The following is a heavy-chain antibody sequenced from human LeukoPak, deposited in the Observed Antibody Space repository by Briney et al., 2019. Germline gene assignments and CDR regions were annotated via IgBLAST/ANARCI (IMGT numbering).Heavy chain of an antibody. CDR1: GGSVSSGDYY. CDR2: IYYTGST. CDR3: ARVSSWEYDMSTGSFNLSYFDH. Sequence: SETLSLTCTVSGGSVSSGDYYWSWIRQPPGKGLEWIGYIYYTGSTKYNSSLESRVTISVDASKNQFSLKLSSVTAADTAVYYCARVSSWEYDMSTGSFNLSYFDHWGHGTRVTISS. D-gene: IGHD3-9*01. V-gene: IGHV4-61*08. J-gene: IGHJ4*01.